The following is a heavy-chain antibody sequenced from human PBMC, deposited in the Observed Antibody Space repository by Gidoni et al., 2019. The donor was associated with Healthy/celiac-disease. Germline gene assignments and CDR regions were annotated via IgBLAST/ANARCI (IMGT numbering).Heavy chain of an antibody. V-gene: IGHV3-33*01. CDR2: IWYDGSNK. CDR1: GFPFSSYG. Sequence: QVQLVESGGGVVQPGRSLRLSCAASGFPFSSYGMHWVRQAPGKGLEWVAVIWYDGSNKYYADSVKGRFTISRDNSKNTLYLQMNSLRAEDTAVYYCARAPAAGTLPPPLDPWGQGTLVTVSS. D-gene: IGHD6-13*01. CDR3: ARAPAAGTLPPPLDP. J-gene: IGHJ5*02.